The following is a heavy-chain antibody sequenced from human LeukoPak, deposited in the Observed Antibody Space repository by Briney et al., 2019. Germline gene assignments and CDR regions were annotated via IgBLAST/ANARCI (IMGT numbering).Heavy chain of an antibody. CDR3: ARTGVTGGYGY. J-gene: IGHJ4*02. V-gene: IGHV4-34*01. D-gene: IGHD4-23*01. CDR1: GGSFSGYY. CDR2: INHSGGT. Sequence: PSETLSLTCAVYGGSFSGYYWNWIRQPPGKGLEWIGEINHSGGTNYNPSLKSRVTISVDTSKNQFSLKLSPVTAADTAVYYCARTGVTGGYGYWGQGTLVTVSS.